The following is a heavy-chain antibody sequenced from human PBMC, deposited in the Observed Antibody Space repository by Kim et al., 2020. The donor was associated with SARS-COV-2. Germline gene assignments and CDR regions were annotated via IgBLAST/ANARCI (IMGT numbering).Heavy chain of an antibody. V-gene: IGHV1-69*13. J-gene: IGHJ4*02. CDR2: IIPIFGTL. CDR1: GGTFSRYT. CDR3: TTERHYYGSETYHFDY. D-gene: IGHD3-10*01. Sequence: SVKVSCRASGGTFSRYTISWVRHAPGQGLEWMGGIIPIFGTLTYAHKFQGRVTITADESTNTADMELSSLRSEDTAVYYCTTERHYYGSETYHFDYWGQ.